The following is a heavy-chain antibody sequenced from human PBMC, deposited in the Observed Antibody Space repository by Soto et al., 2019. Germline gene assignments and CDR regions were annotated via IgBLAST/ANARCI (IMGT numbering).Heavy chain of an antibody. J-gene: IGHJ3*02. CDR2: INHSGST. V-gene: IGHV4-34*01. CDR1: GGTISGYY. D-gene: IGHD4-17*01. Sequence: KSSETLSLTCTVTGGTISGYYWSWIRQPPGKGLEWIGEINHSGSTNYNPSLKSRVTISVDTSKNQFSLKLSSVAAADTAVYYCARVDYGGPDAFDIWGQGTMVTVSS. CDR3: ARVDYGGPDAFDI.